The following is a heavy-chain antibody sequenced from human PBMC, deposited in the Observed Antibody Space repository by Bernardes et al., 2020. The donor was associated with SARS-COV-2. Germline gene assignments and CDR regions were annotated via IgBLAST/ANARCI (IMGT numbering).Heavy chain of an antibody. CDR3: ARDPLLRFLEWLSPDYYYYGMDV. Sequence: ASVKVSCKASGYTFTSYGISWVRQAPGQGLEWMGWISAYNGNTNYAQKLQGRVTMTTDTSTSTAYMELRSLRSDDTAVYYCARDPLLRFLEWLSPDYYYYGMDVWGQGTTVTGSS. D-gene: IGHD3-3*01. J-gene: IGHJ6*02. CDR2: ISAYNGNT. V-gene: IGHV1-18*04. CDR1: GYTFTSYG.